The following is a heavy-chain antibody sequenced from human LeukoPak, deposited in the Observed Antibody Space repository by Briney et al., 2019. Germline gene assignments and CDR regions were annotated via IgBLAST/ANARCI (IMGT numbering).Heavy chain of an antibody. CDR2: IWYDGSNK. J-gene: IGHJ4*02. Sequence: GGSLRLSYAASGFTFSNYDVHWVRQAPGKGLEWVAVIWYDGSNKYYVDSVKGRFTISRDISKNTLYLQMNSLSAEDTAVYYCARHGYNYGFDYWGQGTLVTVSS. D-gene: IGHD5-24*01. CDR3: ARHGYNYGFDY. CDR1: GFTFSNYD. V-gene: IGHV3-33*01.